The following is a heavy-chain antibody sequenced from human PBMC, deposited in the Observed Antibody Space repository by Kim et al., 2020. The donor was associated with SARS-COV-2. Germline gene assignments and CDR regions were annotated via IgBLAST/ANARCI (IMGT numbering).Heavy chain of an antibody. CDR3: ARGAARPAGGYYFDY. Sequence: PSLKSRVTISVDTSKNQFSLKLSSVAAADTAVYYFARGAARPAGGYYFDYWGQGTLVTVSS. D-gene: IGHD6-6*01. V-gene: IGHV4-61*02. J-gene: IGHJ4*02.